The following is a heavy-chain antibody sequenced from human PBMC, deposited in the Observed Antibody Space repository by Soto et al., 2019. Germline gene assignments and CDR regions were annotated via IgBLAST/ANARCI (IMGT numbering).Heavy chain of an antibody. Sequence: QITLKESGPTLVNPTQTLTLTCTFSGFSLSTSGVGVGWIRQPPGKALEWLALIYWDDEKRYSPSLKSRLTITKDTYKNQVVLTMTNMDPVDTATYYCARSALYVWGSYSDYWGQGTLVTVSS. CDR1: GFSLSTSGVG. CDR2: IYWDDEK. J-gene: IGHJ4*02. CDR3: ARSALYVWGSYSDY. V-gene: IGHV2-5*02. D-gene: IGHD3-16*01.